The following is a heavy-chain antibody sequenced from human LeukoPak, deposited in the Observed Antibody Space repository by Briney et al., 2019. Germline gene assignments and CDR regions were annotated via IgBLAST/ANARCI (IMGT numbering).Heavy chain of an antibody. CDR1: GGSFSGYY. V-gene: IGHV4-34*01. D-gene: IGHD6-13*01. Sequence: KPSEALSLTCTVYGGSFSGYYWSWIRQPPRKGLEWIGEINHSGSTNYNPSLKSRVTISVDTSKNQFSLKLSSVTAADTAVYYCARGYSSSWRRDFQHWGQGTLVTVSS. CDR2: INHSGST. CDR3: ARGYSSSWRRDFQH. J-gene: IGHJ1*01.